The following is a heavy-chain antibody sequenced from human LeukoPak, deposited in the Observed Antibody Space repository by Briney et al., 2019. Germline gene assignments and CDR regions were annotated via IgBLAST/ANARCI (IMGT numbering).Heavy chain of an antibody. V-gene: IGHV4-59*01. Sequence: SSETPSLTCTVSGGSISSYYWSWIRQPPGKGLEWIGYIYYSGSTNYNPSLKSRVTISVDTSKNQFSLKLSSVTAADTAVYYCARASSGWYGVDYWGQGTLVTVSS. J-gene: IGHJ4*02. CDR3: ARASSGWYGVDY. D-gene: IGHD6-19*01. CDR2: IYYSGST. CDR1: GGSISSYY.